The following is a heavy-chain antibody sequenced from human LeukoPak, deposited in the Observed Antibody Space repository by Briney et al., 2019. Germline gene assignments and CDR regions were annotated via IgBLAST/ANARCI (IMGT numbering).Heavy chain of an antibody. CDR1: GFTFSSYW. J-gene: IGHJ4*02. V-gene: IGHV3-7*01. CDR2: IKEDGSEK. Sequence: GGSLRLSCAASGFTFSSYWMGWVRQAPGKGPEWVAHIKEDGSEKDYVDSVKGRFTVFRDNAKNSLYLQMNSLRAEDTALYYCARDPGYCSGRACYSVFDYWGQGTLVTVAS. CDR3: ARDPGYCSGRACYSVFDY. D-gene: IGHD2-15*01.